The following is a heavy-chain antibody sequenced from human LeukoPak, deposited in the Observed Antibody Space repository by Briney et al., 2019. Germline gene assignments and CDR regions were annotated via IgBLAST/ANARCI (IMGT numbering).Heavy chain of an antibody. Sequence: PGGSLRLSCAASGFTFSSYSMNWVRQAPGKGPEWVSSISSSSSYIYYADSVKGRFTISRDNAKNSLYLQMNSLRAEDTAVYYCARQNYGSGSYPDYWGQGTLVTVSS. CDR3: ARQNYGSGSYPDY. D-gene: IGHD3-10*01. V-gene: IGHV3-21*01. J-gene: IGHJ4*02. CDR1: GFTFSSYS. CDR2: ISSSSSYI.